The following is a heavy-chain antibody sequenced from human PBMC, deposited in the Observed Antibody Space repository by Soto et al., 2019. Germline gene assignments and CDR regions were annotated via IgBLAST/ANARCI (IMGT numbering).Heavy chain of an antibody. D-gene: IGHD3-22*01. V-gene: IGHV4-59*01. J-gene: IGHJ4*02. Sequence: SETLSLTCTVSGGSISSYYWSWIRQPPGKGLEWIGYIYYSGSTNYNPSLKSQVTISVDTSKNQFSLKLSSVTAADTAVYLCARDHGFDSSGFYFLGYWGQGTQVT. CDR3: ARDHGFDSSGFYFLGY. CDR2: IYYSGST. CDR1: GGSISSYY.